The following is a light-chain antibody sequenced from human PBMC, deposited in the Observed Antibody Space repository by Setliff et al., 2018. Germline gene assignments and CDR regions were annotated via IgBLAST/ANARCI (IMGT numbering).Light chain of an antibody. V-gene: IGKV3-11*01. CDR3: QHRSSWPPVS. CDR2: DAS. Sequence: EIVLTQSPATLSLSPGERATLSCRASQSVGSYLAWYQQKPGQAPRLLMFDASNRATGIPARFSGSGSGTDFTLTISSLEPEDFAVYYCQHRSSWPPVSFGQGTKVDIK. J-gene: IGKJ2*01. CDR1: QSVGSY.